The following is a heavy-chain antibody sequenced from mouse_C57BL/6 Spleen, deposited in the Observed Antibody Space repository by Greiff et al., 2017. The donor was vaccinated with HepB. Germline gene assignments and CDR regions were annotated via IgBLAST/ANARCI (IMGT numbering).Heavy chain of an antibody. CDR2: INPSNGGT. CDR3: ARFDYGSRRYFDV. J-gene: IGHJ1*03. Sequence: QVQLQQSGTELVKPGASVKLSCKASGYTFTSYWMHWVKQRPGQGLEWIGNINPSNGGTNYNEKFKSKATLTVDKSSSTAYMQLSSLTSEDSAVYYCARFDYGSRRYFDVWGTGTTVTVSS. D-gene: IGHD1-1*01. CDR1: GYTFTSYW. V-gene: IGHV1-53*01.